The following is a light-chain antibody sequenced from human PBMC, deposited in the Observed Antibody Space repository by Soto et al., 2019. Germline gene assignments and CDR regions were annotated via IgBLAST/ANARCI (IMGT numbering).Light chain of an antibody. CDR3: SSYADSSTVV. J-gene: IGLJ2*01. V-gene: IGLV2-14*03. CDR2: NVD. Sequence: QSALTQVASVSAPPGQSITISCTGTSSDVGGHNYVSWYQQHPGKAPKLMIYNVDYRPSGVSNRFSGSKSGNTASLTISGLQADDEAYYYCSSYADSSTVVFGGGTKLTVL. CDR1: SSDVGGHNY.